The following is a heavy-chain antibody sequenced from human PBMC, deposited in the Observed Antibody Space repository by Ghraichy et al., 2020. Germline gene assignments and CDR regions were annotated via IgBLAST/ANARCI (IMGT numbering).Heavy chain of an antibody. J-gene: IGHJ6*02. CDR1: GGSFSGYY. V-gene: IGHV4-34*01. CDR2: INHSGST. D-gene: IGHD3-3*01. CDR3: ARGCRFLEWLLCNHYYGMDV. Sequence: SQTLSLTCAVYGGSFSGYYWSWIRQPPGKGLEWIGEINHSGSTNYNPSLKSRVTISVDTSKNQFSLKLSSVTAADTAVYYCARGCRFLEWLLCNHYYGMDVWGQGTTVTVSS.